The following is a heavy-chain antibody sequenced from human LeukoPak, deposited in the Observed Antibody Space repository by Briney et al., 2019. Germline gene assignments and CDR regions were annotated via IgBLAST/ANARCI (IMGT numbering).Heavy chain of an antibody. CDR3: ARDSVDTPPLYGMDV. V-gene: IGHV1-18*01. CDR1: GYTFTSYG. J-gene: IGHJ6*02. CDR2: ISAYNGNT. Sequence: ASVKVSCKASGYTFTSYGISWVRQAPGQGLEWMGWISAYNGNTNYAQKFQGRVTITTDESTSTAYMELSSLRSEDTAVYYCARDSVDTPPLYGMDVWGQGTTVTVSS. D-gene: IGHD5-18*01.